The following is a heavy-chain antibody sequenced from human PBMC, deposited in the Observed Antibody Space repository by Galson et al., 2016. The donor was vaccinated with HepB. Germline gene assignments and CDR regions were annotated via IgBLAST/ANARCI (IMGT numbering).Heavy chain of an antibody. Sequence: SVKVSCKASGYTFINHGITWVRQAPGQGLEWMGWISAYNGNTNYAQKLQGRVTMTTDTSTSTAYMELRSLRSDDTAVYYCARDRHQYSSGWYVGGMDVWGQGTTVTVSS. J-gene: IGHJ6*02. CDR3: ARDRHQYSSGWYVGGMDV. D-gene: IGHD6-19*01. CDR1: GYTFINHG. CDR2: ISAYNGNT. V-gene: IGHV1-18*01.